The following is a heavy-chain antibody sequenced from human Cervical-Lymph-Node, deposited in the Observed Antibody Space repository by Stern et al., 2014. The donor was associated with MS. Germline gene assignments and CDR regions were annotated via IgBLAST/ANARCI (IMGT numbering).Heavy chain of an antibody. CDR3: ARTRYSSSWYTFDP. J-gene: IGHJ5*02. Sequence: EVQLLESGAEVKKPGESLKISCTGSGYSFTSYYILWVRHVPGKGLEWMGIIQPGDSETRYSPSFQGPVTISADKSINTAYLQWRSLKASDTAMYYCARTRYSSSWYTFDPWGQGTLVTVSS. V-gene: IGHV5-51*03. CDR2: IQPGDSET. CDR1: GYSFTSYY. D-gene: IGHD6-13*01.